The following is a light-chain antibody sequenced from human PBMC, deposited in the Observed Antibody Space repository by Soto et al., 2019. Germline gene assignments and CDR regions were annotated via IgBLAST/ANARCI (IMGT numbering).Light chain of an antibody. J-gene: IGLJ2*01. V-gene: IGLV2-14*01. CDR3: SSYTSGSTHVV. Sequence: QSVLTQPASVSGSPGQSITISCTGTSRDVGGYNYVSWYQQHPGKAPKLMIYEVSNRPSGVSNRFSGSKSGNTASLTISGLQAEDETDYYCSSYTSGSTHVVFGGGTKLTVL. CDR1: SRDVGGYNY. CDR2: EVS.